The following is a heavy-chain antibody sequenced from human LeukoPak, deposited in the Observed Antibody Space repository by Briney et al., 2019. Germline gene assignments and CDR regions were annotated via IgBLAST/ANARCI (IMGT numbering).Heavy chain of an antibody. V-gene: IGHV1-46*01. CDR1: GYTFTSYY. J-gene: IGHJ5*02. Sequence: VASVKVSCKSSGYTFTSYYMHWVRQAPGQGLEWMGIINPSGGSTSYAQKFQGRVTMTRDMSTSTVYMELSSLRSEDTAVYYCARDLKELWFGELQVLLPPTSGWFDPWGQGTLVTVSS. CDR3: ARDLKELWFGELQVLLPPTSGWFDP. D-gene: IGHD3-10*01. CDR2: INPSGGST.